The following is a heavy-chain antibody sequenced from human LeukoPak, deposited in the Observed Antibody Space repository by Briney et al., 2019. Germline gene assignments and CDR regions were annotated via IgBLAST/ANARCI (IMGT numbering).Heavy chain of an antibody. D-gene: IGHD2-2*01. Sequence: PSETLSLTCTVSGGSISSSGYYWGWIRQPPGKGLEWIGNIYQSGSTYYNPSLKSRVTISVDTSRNQFSLKLSSVTAADTAVYYCAREDIVVVPAALRVHDYWGQGTLVTVSS. CDR1: GGSISSSGYY. CDR3: AREDIVVVPAALRVHDY. J-gene: IGHJ4*02. CDR2: IYQSGST. V-gene: IGHV4-39*02.